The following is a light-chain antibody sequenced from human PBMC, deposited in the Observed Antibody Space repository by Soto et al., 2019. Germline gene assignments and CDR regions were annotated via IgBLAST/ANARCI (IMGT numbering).Light chain of an antibody. CDR1: QSISGY. CDR2: AAS. J-gene: IGKJ2*01. V-gene: IGKV1-39*01. CDR3: QQSFSSPYT. Sequence: IQMTQSPSSLSASVGDRVTITCRASQSISGYLNWFQQKPGKAPKLLIYAASNLQSGVPSRFSGSGSGIDFTLTISSLQPEDSGTYYCQQSFSSPYTFGHGTKLEIK.